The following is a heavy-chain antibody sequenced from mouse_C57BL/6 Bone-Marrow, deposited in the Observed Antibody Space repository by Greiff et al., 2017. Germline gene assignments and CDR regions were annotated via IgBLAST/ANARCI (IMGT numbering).Heavy chain of an antibody. V-gene: IGHV1-53*01. CDR3: ARSPCIYYDYGNWYFDV. Sequence: VQLQQPGTELVKPGASVKLSCKASGYTFPSYWMHWVKQRPGQGLEWIGNINPSNGGTTYNEKFKSKATLTVDKSSSTAYMQLSSLTSEDSAVYYCARSPCIYYDYGNWYFDVWGTGTTVTGSS. D-gene: IGHD2-4*01. CDR1: GYTFPSYW. J-gene: IGHJ1*03. CDR2: INPSNGGT.